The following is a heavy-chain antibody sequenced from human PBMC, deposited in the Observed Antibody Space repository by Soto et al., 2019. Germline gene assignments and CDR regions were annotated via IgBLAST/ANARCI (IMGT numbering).Heavy chain of an antibody. Sequence: QVQLVQSGAEVRRPGASVRVSCKASGYSFIDYYINWVRQAPGQGLEWMGWINPKDGATKPAQKFQDWVTMTSDTSHTTAYLDLRSDDTAVYYCAGGRKVVATPARDDWFDPWGQGTLVTVSS. CDR1: GYSFIDYY. V-gene: IGHV1-2*04. J-gene: IGHJ5*02. CDR3: AGGRKVVATPARDDWFDP. D-gene: IGHD2-21*02. CDR2: INPKDGAT.